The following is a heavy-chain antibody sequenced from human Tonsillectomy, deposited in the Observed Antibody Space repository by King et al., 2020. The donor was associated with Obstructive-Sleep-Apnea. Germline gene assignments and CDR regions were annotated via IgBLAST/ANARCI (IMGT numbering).Heavy chain of an antibody. V-gene: IGHV4-39*01. J-gene: IGHJ4*02. CDR1: GDTLSSSTFY. Sequence: QLQESGPGLVKPSETVSLTCTVSGDTLSSSTFYWGWIRQPPGKGLEWIGSVYFGGITYYNPSLKSRVTISGDTSKNQFSLNLTSVTAADTAVYYCVRHGYSYGYGRYWGQGSLVTVSS. D-gene: IGHD5-18*01. CDR3: VRHGYSYGYGRY. CDR2: VYFGGIT.